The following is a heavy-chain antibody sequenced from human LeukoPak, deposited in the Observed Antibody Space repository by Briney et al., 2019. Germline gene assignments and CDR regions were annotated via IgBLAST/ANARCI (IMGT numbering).Heavy chain of an antibody. V-gene: IGHV3-30*02. CDR1: GFTFSSYG. CDR3: AKDQGLITLWGYFDY. Sequence: GGSLRLSCAASGFTFSSYGMHWVRQAPGKGLEWVAFIRYDGSNKYYADSVKGRFTISRDHSKNTLYLQMNSLRAEDTAVYYCAKDQGLITLWGYFDYWGQGTLVTVSS. D-gene: IGHD1-20*01. CDR2: IRYDGSNK. J-gene: IGHJ4*02.